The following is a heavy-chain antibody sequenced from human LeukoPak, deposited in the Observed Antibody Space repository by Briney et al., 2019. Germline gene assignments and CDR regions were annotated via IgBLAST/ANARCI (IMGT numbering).Heavy chain of an antibody. Sequence: GASVKVSCKASGYSFTSYGFTWVRQAPGQGLEWMGWISTYDGNANDAQKLQGRVTMTTDTSTITAYMELRSLRSDDTAVYYCARAPSGFTYGPGDHWGQGTLVTVSS. D-gene: IGHD3-10*01. CDR2: ISTYDGNA. CDR3: ARAPSGFTYGPGDH. V-gene: IGHV1-18*01. J-gene: IGHJ4*02. CDR1: GYSFTSYG.